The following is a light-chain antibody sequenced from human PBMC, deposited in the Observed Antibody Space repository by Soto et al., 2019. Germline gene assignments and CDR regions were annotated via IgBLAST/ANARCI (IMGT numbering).Light chain of an antibody. CDR3: RQRSNWPRRT. Sequence: EIVLTQSPATLSLSPGERATLSCRASQSVSSYLAWYQQKPGQAPRLLIYDASNRATGIPARFSGSGSGTDFTLTISSLEPEDFAVYYCRQRSNWPRRTFGQGTKLEIK. J-gene: IGKJ2*01. CDR1: QSVSSY. V-gene: IGKV3-11*01. CDR2: DAS.